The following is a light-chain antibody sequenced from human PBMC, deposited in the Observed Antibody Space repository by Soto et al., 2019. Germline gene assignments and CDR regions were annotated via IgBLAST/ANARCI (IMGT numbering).Light chain of an antibody. Sequence: QSVLTQPPSMSGAPGQRVIISCTGSSSNIGAGYAVHWYQYLPGTAPKLLIYGDRDRPAGIPDRFFGSKSGTSASLAITGLQAEDEADYYCQSYDSTVSGSVVFGGGTKLTVL. CDR2: GDR. V-gene: IGLV1-40*01. J-gene: IGLJ3*02. CDR1: SSNIGAGYA. CDR3: QSYDSTVSGSVV.